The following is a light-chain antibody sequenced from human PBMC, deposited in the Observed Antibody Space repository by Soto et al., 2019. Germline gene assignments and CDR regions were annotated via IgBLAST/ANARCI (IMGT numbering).Light chain of an antibody. V-gene: IGKV1-5*01. CDR2: DAS. Sequence: DIKVTQSPPTLSASVGDRVTITCRAGQTISTWMAWYQQKPGKAPKLLVYDASTLQSGVASRFSGSGSGTEFTLIISGLQPDDSATYYCQQYTNTNNPWMFGQGTKVDIK. CDR1: QTISTW. CDR3: QQYTNTNNPWM. J-gene: IGKJ1*01.